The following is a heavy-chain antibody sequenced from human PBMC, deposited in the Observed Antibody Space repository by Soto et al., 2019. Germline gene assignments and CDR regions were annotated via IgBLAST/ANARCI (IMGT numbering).Heavy chain of an antibody. J-gene: IGHJ6*02. CDR3: AREGVFYGGMDV. CDR1: GGSISSGGYS. CDR2: IYHSGST. D-gene: IGHD4-17*01. Sequence: QLQLQESGSGLVKPSQTLSLTCAVSGGSISSGGYSWSWIRQPPGKGLEWIGYIYHSGSTYYNPSLNRRATLPADRSKTQSYIKLSSVTAADTAVYYCAREGVFYGGMDVWGQGTTVTVSS. V-gene: IGHV4-30-2*01.